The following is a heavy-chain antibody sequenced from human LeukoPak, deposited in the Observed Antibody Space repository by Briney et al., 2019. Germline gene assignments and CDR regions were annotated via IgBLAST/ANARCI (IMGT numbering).Heavy chain of an antibody. D-gene: IGHD2-2*01. CDR2: ISAYNGNT. V-gene: IGHV1-18*01. CDR3: ARDLLGYCSSTSCPMGNYFDY. Sequence: ASVKVSCKASGYTFTSYGISWVRQAPGQGLEWMGWISAYNGNTNYAQKLQGRVTMTTDTSISTAYMELSRLRSDDTAVYYCARDLLGYCSSTSCPMGNYFDYWGQGTLVTVSS. CDR1: GYTFTSYG. J-gene: IGHJ4*02.